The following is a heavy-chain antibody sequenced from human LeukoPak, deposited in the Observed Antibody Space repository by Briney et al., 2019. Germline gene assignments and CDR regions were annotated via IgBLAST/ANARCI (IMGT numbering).Heavy chain of an antibody. CDR1: GGSISSSSYY. V-gene: IGHV4-61*01. Sequence: SETLSLTCTVSGGSISSSSYYWSWIRQPPGKGLEWIGYIYYSGSTNYNPSLKSRVTISVDTSKNQFSLKLSSVTAADTAVYYCARGVPYYYDSSGLDYWGQGTLVTVSS. D-gene: IGHD3-22*01. CDR2: IYYSGST. J-gene: IGHJ4*02. CDR3: ARGVPYYYDSSGLDY.